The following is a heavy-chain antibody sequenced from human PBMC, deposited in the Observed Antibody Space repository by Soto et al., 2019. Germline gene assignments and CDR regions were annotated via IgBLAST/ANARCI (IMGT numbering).Heavy chain of an antibody. V-gene: IGHV3-30*18. CDR1: GFTFSSYG. J-gene: IGHJ3*02. CDR2: ISYDGSNK. Sequence: QVQLVESGGGVVQPGRSLRLSCAASGFTFSSYGMHWVRQAPGKGLEWVAVISYDGSNKYYADSVKGRFTISRDNSKNTLYLQMNSLRAEDTAVYYFAKDLGAGARAFDIWGQGTMVTVSS. D-gene: IGHD3-16*01. CDR3: AKDLGAGARAFDI.